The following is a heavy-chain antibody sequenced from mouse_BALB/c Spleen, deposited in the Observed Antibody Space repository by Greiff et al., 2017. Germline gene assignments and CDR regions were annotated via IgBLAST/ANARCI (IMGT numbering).Heavy chain of an antibody. V-gene: IGHV2-9*02. D-gene: IGHD2-1*01. J-gene: IGHJ4*01. CDR3: ARDPYGNYEYYAMDY. CDR2: IWAGGST. CDR1: GFSLTSYG. Sequence: VKLMESGPGLVAPSQSLSITCTLSGFSLTSYGVHWVRQPPGKGLEWLGVIWAGGSTNYNSALMSRLSISKDNSKSQVFLKMNSLQTDDTAMYYCARDPYGNYEYYAMDYWGQGTSVTVSS.